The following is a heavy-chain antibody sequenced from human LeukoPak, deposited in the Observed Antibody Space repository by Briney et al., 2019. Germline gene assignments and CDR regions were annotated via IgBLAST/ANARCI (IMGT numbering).Heavy chain of an antibody. CDR1: GFTFSSYA. CDR3: ANGLPYYYDSSGFDAFDI. Sequence: GGSLRLSCAASGFTFSSYAMSWVRQAPGKGLEWVSAISGSGGSTYYADSVKGRFTTSRDNSKNTLYLQMNSLRAEGTAVYYCANGLPYYYDSSGFDAFDIWGQGTMVTVSS. V-gene: IGHV3-23*01. D-gene: IGHD3-22*01. CDR2: ISGSGGST. J-gene: IGHJ3*02.